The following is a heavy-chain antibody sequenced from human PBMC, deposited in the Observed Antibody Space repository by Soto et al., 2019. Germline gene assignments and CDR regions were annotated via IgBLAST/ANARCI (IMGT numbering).Heavy chain of an antibody. CDR1: GFTFDDYS. CDR2: ISYEGSNK. D-gene: IGHD1-1*01. Sequence: QVQLVESGGGVVQPGRSLRLSCAAFGFTFDDYSMHWVRQAPGKGLEWVALISYEGSNKYYADSVKGRFTISRDNAKNTLFREVTTLRSEDTTVYYCAGPHMHSAWNDGVDIWGQGRMVTVAS. J-gene: IGHJ3*02. V-gene: IGHV3-30-3*01. CDR3: AGPHMHSAWNDGVDI.